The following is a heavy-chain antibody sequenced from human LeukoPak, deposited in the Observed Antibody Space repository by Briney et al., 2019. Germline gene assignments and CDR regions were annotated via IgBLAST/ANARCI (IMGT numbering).Heavy chain of an antibody. Sequence: GGSLRLSCAASASTFSSYSMNWVRQAPGKGLEWVSSISSIGSYIYYADSVKGRFTIPRDNAKNSLYLQMNSLKAEDTAVYYCARDGGYCSSTSCYVFDYWGQGTLVTVSP. V-gene: IGHV3-21*01. D-gene: IGHD2-2*01. CDR3: ARDGGYCSSTSCYVFDY. CDR2: ISSIGSYI. CDR1: ASTFSSYS. J-gene: IGHJ4*02.